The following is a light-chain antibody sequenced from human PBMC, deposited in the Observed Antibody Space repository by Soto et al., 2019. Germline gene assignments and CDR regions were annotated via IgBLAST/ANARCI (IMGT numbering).Light chain of an antibody. V-gene: IGLV2-23*01. J-gene: IGLJ1*01. CDR1: SDDVGAYNS. Sequence: QSALAQPASVSGSPGQSITISCTGTSDDVGAYNSVSWYQQLPHKAPQVILYKGTQRPSGVSSRFSGSTSGNAASLTISGLQADDEAYYFCCSSAPESTYVFGTGTKLTVL. CDR3: CSSAPESTYV. CDR2: KGT.